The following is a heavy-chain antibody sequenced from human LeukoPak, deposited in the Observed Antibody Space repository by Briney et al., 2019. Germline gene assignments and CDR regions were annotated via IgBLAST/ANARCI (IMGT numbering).Heavy chain of an antibody. CDR2: ISSNGGST. J-gene: IGHJ4*02. CDR1: GFTFSSYA. V-gene: IGHV3-64*01. Sequence: TGGSLRLSCAASGFTFSSYAMHWVRQAPGKGLEYVSAISSNGGSTYYANSVKGRFTISRDNSKNTLYLQMGSLRAEDMAVYYCARVSRGHSGSYLILGDWGQGTLVTVSS. D-gene: IGHD1-26*01. CDR3: ARVSRGHSGSYLILGD.